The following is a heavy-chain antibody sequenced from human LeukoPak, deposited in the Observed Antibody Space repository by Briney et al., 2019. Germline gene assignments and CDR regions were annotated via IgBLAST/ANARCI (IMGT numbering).Heavy chain of an antibody. J-gene: IGHJ4*02. CDR2: IYYSGST. V-gene: IGHV4-39*01. Sequence: SETLSLTCTVSGGSISSYYWSWIRQPPGKGLEWIGSIYYSGSTYYNPSLKSRVTISVDTSKNQSSLKLSSVTAADTAVYYCARHLTMIDYWGQGTLVTVSS. D-gene: IGHD3-22*01. CDR3: ARHLTMIDY. CDR1: GGSISSYY.